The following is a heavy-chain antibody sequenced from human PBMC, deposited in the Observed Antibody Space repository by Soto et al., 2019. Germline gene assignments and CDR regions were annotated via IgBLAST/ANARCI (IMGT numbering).Heavy chain of an antibody. J-gene: IGHJ4*02. D-gene: IGHD3-10*01. CDR3: INDAPNGSIDD. V-gene: IGHV3-9*01. CDR2: VSPTGDTV. CDR1: GFRFEQYV. Sequence: VQVVASGGGLVQPGRSLRLSCAVSGFRFEQYVMHWVRQGPGKGLECVSTVSPTGDTVAYADSVPGGFPVSRDNAKNALYLHMNSLEGDDTACYYCINDAPNGSIDDWCQGTLVTVSS.